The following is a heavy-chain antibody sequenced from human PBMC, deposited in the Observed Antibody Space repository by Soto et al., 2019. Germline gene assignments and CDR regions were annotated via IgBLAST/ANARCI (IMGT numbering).Heavy chain of an antibody. V-gene: IGHV3-23*01. CDR1: GFAFSSSA. D-gene: IGHD2-21*02. J-gene: IGHJ4*02. CDR2: IRNYGGLT. Sequence: EVQLLESGGGLVQPGGSLRLSCAASGFAFSSSALAWVRQAPGKGLEWVSAIRNYGGLTYYADSVRGRFTISGDNSRNTVYLQMKSLRVEDTALYFCAKAVTPINFFGSWGQGTLVTVSS. CDR3: AKAVTPINFFGS.